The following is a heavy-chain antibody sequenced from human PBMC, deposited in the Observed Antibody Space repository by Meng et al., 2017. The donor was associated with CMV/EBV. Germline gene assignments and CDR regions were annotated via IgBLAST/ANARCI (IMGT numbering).Heavy chain of an antibody. V-gene: IGHV3-48*03. D-gene: IGHD3-22*01. J-gene: IGHJ4*02. CDR2: ISSSGSTI. CDR3: ARGRYYDSRGYYDY. Sequence: GESLKISCAASGFTFSSYEMNWVRQAPGKGLEWVSYISSSGSTIYYADSVKGRFTTSRDNAKNSLYLKMNSLRAEDTAVYYCARGRYYDSRGYYDYWGQGTLVTVSS. CDR1: GFTFSSYE.